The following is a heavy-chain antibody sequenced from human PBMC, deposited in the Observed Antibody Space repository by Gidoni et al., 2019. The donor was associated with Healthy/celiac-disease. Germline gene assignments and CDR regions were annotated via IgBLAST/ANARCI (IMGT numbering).Heavy chain of an antibody. D-gene: IGHD4-17*01. CDR1: GYTFTSYA. CDR2: INTNTGNP. Sequence: QVQLVPSGFHLKKPGASAKLPCQASGYTFTSYAMYWGRQAPGQGLGWMGWINTNTGNPTYAQGFTGRFVFSLDTAVSTAYLQISSLKAEDTAVYYCAREGVHDYGDYGPNFDYWGQGTLVTVSS. CDR3: AREGVHDYGDYGPNFDY. V-gene: IGHV7-4-1*02. J-gene: IGHJ4*02.